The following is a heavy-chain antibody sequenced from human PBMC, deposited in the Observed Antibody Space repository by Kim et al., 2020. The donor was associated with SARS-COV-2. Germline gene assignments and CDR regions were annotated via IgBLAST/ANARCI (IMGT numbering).Heavy chain of an antibody. J-gene: IGHJ6*02. D-gene: IGHD1-26*01. CDR2: INPSGGST. Sequence: ASVKVSCKASGYTFTSYYMHWVRQAPGQGLEWMGIINPSGGSTSYAQKFQGRVTMTRDTSTSTVYMELSSLRSEDTAVYYCARDLSRFVDLWGIVGASPLPNGMAVWGQGTTVSVSS. CDR3: ARDLSRFVDLWGIVGASPLPNGMAV. CDR1: GYTFTSYY. V-gene: IGHV1-46*01.